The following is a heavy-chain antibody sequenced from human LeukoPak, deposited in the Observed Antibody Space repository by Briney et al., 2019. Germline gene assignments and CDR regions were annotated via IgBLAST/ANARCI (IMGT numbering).Heavy chain of an antibody. CDR1: GYTFTSYD. CDR3: ARGGQEANWGSTRY. V-gene: IGHV1-69*04. Sequence: SVKVSCKASGYTFTSYDINWVRQATGQGLEWMGRIIPILGIANYAQKFQGRVTITADKSTSTAYMELSSLRSEDTAVYYCARGGQEANWGSTRYWGQGTLVTVSS. CDR2: IIPILGIA. D-gene: IGHD7-27*01. J-gene: IGHJ4*02.